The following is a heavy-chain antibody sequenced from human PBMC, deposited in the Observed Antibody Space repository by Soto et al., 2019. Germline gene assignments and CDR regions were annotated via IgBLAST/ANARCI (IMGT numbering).Heavy chain of an antibody. D-gene: IGHD3-9*01. J-gene: IGHJ4*02. CDR3: ARGPPKYYDILTGYYLDY. CDR1: GYTFTSYG. CDR2: ISAYNGNT. Sequence: ASVKVSCKASGYTFTSYGISWVRQAPGQGLEWMGWISAYNGNTNYAQKVQGRVTMTTDTSTSTAYMELRSLRSDDTAVYYCARGPPKYYDILTGYYLDYWGQGTLVTVSS. V-gene: IGHV1-18*01.